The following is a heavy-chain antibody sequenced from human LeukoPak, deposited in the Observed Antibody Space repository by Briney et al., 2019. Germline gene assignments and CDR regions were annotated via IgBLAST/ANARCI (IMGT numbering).Heavy chain of an antibody. Sequence: GASVKVSCKASGYTFTGYYMHWVRQAPGQGLEWMGWINPNSGGTNYAQKFQGRVTMTRDTSIGTAYMELSRLRSDDTAVYYCARANSSSRHYYFDYWGQGTLVTVSS. V-gene: IGHV1-2*02. CDR3: ARANSSSRHYYFDY. CDR2: INPNSGGT. D-gene: IGHD6-13*01. CDR1: GYTFTGYY. J-gene: IGHJ4*02.